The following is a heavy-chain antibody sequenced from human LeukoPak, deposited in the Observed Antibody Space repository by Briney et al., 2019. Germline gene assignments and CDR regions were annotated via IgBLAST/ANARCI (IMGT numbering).Heavy chain of an antibody. CDR2: INPNSGGT. D-gene: IGHD2-8*01. Sequence: GESLKISCRGSGYTFTGYYMHWVRQAPGQGLEWMGWINPNSGGTNYAQKFQGRVTVTRDTSISTAYMELSRLRSDDTAVYCCAREGPGRKILYEGYFDYWGQGTLVTVSS. CDR3: AREGPGRKILYEGYFDY. CDR1: GYTFTGYY. J-gene: IGHJ4*02. V-gene: IGHV1-2*02.